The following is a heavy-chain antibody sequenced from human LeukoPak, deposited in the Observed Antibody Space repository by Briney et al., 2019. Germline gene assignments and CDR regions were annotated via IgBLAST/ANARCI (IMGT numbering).Heavy chain of an antibody. CDR1: GGSISSSSYC. J-gene: IGHJ4*02. V-gene: IGHV4-39*01. CDR3: AVADADYYDSSGYYYFDY. D-gene: IGHD3-22*01. CDR2: IYYSGST. Sequence: SETLSLTCTVSGGSISSSSYCWGWIRQPPGKGLEWIGSIYYSGSTYYNPSLKSRVTISVDTSKNQFSLKLSSVTAADTAVYYCAVADADYYDSSGYYYFDYCGQGTLVTVSS.